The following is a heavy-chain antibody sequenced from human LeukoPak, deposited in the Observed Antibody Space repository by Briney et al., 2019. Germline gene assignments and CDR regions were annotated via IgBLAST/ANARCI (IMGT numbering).Heavy chain of an antibody. J-gene: IGHJ5*02. CDR2: ISYDGSNK. CDR3: AKSVLLWFGELSEVDP. CDR1: GFTFSSYG. Sequence: GRSLRLSCAASGFTFSSYGMHWVRQAPGKGLEWVAVISYDGSNKYYADSVKGRFTISRDNSKNTLYLQMNSLRAEDTAVYYCAKSVLLWFGELSEVDPWGQGTLFTVSS. V-gene: IGHV3-30*18. D-gene: IGHD3-10*01.